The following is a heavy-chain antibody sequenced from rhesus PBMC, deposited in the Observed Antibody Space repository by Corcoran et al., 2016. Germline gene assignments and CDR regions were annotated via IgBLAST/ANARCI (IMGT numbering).Heavy chain of an antibody. D-gene: IGHD5-12*01. Sequence: EVQLVESGGGLAKPGGSLRLSCAASGVTFSSYWMNWVRKSPGKGLGWCSGINNVGANTDTADSVKGRFTISKDNSKNTLSLQMNSLRAEDTAVYYCAKAPGGYSYTFDYWGQGVLVTVSS. J-gene: IGHJ4*01. CDR1: GVTFSSYW. CDR2: INNVGANT. V-gene: IGHV3S42*01. CDR3: AKAPGGYSYTFDY.